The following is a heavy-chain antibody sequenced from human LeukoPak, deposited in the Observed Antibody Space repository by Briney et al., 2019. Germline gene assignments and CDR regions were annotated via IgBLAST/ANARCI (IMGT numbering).Heavy chain of an antibody. V-gene: IGHV4-39*07. J-gene: IGHJ1*01. CDR3: ARSITSSWYGDFQH. CDR1: AGSTSSSSYY. CDR2: IFYSGST. Sequence: PSETLSLTCTVSAGSTSSSSYYWGWIRQPPGKGLEWLGNIFYSGSTYYNPSLKSRVTISVDTSKNQFSLKLSSVTAADTAVYYCARSITSSWYGDFQHWGQGTLVTVSS. D-gene: IGHD6-13*01.